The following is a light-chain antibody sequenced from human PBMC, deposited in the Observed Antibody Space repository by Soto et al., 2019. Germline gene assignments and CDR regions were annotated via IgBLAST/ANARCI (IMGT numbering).Light chain of an antibody. J-gene: IGKJ1*01. CDR3: QQYGSSPTT. V-gene: IGKV3-20*01. Sequence: EMALTQSPVTLSVCPGATPPCSSSQSVSSNYLAWHQQKPGQAPSLLIYNTSSRATGIPDRFSGSGSGTDFTLTITRPESEDFAVYYCQQYGSSPTTFGQGTKVDI. CDR1: QSVSSNY. CDR2: NTS.